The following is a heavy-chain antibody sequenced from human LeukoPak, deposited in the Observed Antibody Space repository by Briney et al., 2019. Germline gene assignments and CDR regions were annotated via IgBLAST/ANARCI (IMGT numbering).Heavy chain of an antibody. CDR1: GFTFSTYA. J-gene: IGHJ4*02. CDR2: ISGSGGGT. V-gene: IGHV3-23*01. D-gene: IGHD6-19*01. CDR3: ARDARIAVAGGIDY. Sequence: PGGSLRLSCAASGFTFSTYAMSWVRQAAGKGLEWVSLISGSGGGTYYADSVKGRFTISRDNAKNSLYLQMNSLRAEDTAVYYCARDARIAVAGGIDYWGQGTLVTVSS.